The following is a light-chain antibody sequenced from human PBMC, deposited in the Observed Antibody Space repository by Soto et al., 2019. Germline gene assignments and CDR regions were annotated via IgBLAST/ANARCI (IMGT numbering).Light chain of an antibody. V-gene: IGLV2-11*01. Sequence: QSALTQPRSVSGSPGQSVTISCTGTSSDVGAYNSVSWYQRHPGKAPKLIIYDVTKRPSGVPDRFSGSKSGDTASLTVSGLQDEDEADYYCCSYAGRFTHVVFGGGTQLTVL. CDR3: CSYAGRFTHVV. CDR1: SSDVGAYNS. CDR2: DVT. J-gene: IGLJ2*01.